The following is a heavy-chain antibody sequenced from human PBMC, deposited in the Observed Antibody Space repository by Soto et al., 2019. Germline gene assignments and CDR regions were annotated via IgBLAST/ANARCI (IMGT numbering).Heavy chain of an antibody. J-gene: IGHJ4*02. CDR1: GFTFSSYG. D-gene: IGHD5-18*01. Sequence: LRLSCAASGFTFSSYGMHWVRQAPGKGLEWVAVISYDGRNKYYADSVKGRFTISRDNSKNTLYLQMNSLRAEDTAVYYCAKDWGGEGYSSASTIDYWGQGTLVTVSS. CDR3: AKDWGGEGYSSASTIDY. CDR2: ISYDGRNK. V-gene: IGHV3-30*18.